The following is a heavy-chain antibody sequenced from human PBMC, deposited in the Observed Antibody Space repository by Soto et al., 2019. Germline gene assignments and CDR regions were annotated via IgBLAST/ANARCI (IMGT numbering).Heavy chain of an antibody. J-gene: IGHJ4*02. CDR3: ARFLWSDTSLYYFDS. D-gene: IGHD3-3*01. Sequence: QITLKESGPTLVKPTQTLTLTCTFSGFSLTGSGVGVGWIRQPPGKALEWLALIYWDDDKRYSPSLKSRLTISKATSKNQVPLTVTNMEPVDTATYDCARFLWSDTSLYYFDSWGQGTLVTFSS. V-gene: IGHV2-5*02. CDR1: GFSLTGSGVG. CDR2: IYWDDDK.